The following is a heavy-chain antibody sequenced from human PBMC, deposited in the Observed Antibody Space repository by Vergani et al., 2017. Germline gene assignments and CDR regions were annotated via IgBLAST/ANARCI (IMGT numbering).Heavy chain of an antibody. CDR2: IYTSGST. CDR1: GGSVSSGSYY. CDR3: AREDPDV. V-gene: IGHV4-61*01. J-gene: IGHJ6*04. Sequence: QVQLQESGPGLVKPSETLSLTCTVSGGSVSSGSYYWSWIRQPPGKGLEWIGRIYTSGSTNYNPSLKSRVTMSVDTSKNQFSLKLSSVTAADTAVYYCAREDPDVWGKGTTVTVSS.